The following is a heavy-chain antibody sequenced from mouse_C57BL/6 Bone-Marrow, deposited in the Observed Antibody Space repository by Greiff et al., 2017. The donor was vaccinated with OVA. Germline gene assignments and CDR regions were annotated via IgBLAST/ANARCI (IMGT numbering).Heavy chain of an antibody. Sequence: EVMLVESGGGLVKPGGSLKLSCAASGFTFSSYTMSWVRQTPEKRLEWVATISGGGGNTYYPDSVKGRFTISRDNAKNTLYLQMSSLRSEDTALYYCARQGVYYGSSSFDVWGTGTTVTVSS. V-gene: IGHV5-9*01. CDR3: ARQGVYYGSSSFDV. J-gene: IGHJ1*03. CDR1: GFTFSSYT. D-gene: IGHD1-1*01. CDR2: ISGGGGNT.